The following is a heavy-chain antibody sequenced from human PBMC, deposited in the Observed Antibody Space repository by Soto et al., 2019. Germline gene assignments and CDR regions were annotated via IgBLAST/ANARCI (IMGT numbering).Heavy chain of an antibody. V-gene: IGHV3-48*01. D-gene: IGHD3-3*01. Sequence: EVQLVESGGGLVQPGGSLRLSCAASGFTFSSYSMNWVRQAPGKGLEWVSYISSSSSTIYYADSVKGRFTISSDNAKNSLYLQMNSLIAEDTAVYYCARDPGAYYDFWSGPQAFEIWGQGAMVTVSS. CDR3: ARDPGAYYDFWSGPQAFEI. J-gene: IGHJ3*02. CDR1: GFTFSSYS. CDR2: ISSSSSTI.